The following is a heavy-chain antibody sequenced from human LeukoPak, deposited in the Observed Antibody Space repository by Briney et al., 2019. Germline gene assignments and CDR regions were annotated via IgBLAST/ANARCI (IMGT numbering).Heavy chain of an antibody. CDR3: ARDYGGSSPFDY. Sequence: GGALRLSCAASGLTFSRYEMHWVRQAPGKGREGVSYISSSGRDIYYADSVKGRFTISRDNAKNSLYLHMNSLRAEDTAVYYCARDYGGSSPFDYWGQGTLVTVSS. CDR2: ISSSGRDI. D-gene: IGHD4-23*01. CDR1: GLTFSRYE. V-gene: IGHV3-48*03. J-gene: IGHJ4*02.